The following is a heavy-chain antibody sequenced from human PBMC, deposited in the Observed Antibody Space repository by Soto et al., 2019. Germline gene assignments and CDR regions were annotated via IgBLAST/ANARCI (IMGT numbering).Heavy chain of an antibody. CDR3: ARAHFDKSGSRLGY. J-gene: IGHJ4*02. CDR1: GGTFSSYT. D-gene: IGHD1-26*01. V-gene: IGHV1-69*02. CDR2: IIPILGIA. Sequence: QVQLVQSGAEVKKPGSSVKVSCKASGGTFSSYTISWVRQAPGQGLEWMGRIIPILGIANYAQKFQGRVTITADKSTRTAYMELSSLRSEDTAVYYCARAHFDKSGSRLGYWGQGTLVTVSS.